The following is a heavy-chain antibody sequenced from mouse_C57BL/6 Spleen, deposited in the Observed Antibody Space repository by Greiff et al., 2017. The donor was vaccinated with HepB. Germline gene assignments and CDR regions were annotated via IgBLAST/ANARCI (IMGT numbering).Heavy chain of an antibody. CDR3: AREGYYADDYWYFDV. V-gene: IGHV1-78*01. CDR1: GYTFTDHT. Sequence: VQLQQSDAELVKPGASVKISCKVSGYTFTDHTIHWMKQRPEQGLEWIGYIYPRDGSTKYNEKFKGKATLTADKSSSTAYMQLNSLAYEDSAVYFCAREGYYADDYWYFDVWGTGTTVTVSS. D-gene: IGHD2-3*01. CDR2: IYPRDGST. J-gene: IGHJ1*03.